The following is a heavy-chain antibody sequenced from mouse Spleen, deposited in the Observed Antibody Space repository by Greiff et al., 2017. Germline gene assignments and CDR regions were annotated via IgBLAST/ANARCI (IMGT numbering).Heavy chain of an antibody. CDR1: GYSFTGYY. J-gene: IGHJ2*01. CDR3: ARDLTGTSLEDY. CDR2: INPSTGGT. D-gene: IGHD4-1*01. V-gene: IGHV1-43*01. Sequence: VQLQQSGPELVKPGASVKISCKASGYSFTGYYMHWVKQSSEKSLEWIGEINPSTGGTSYNQKFKGKATLTVDKSSSTAYMQLKSLTSEDSAVYYCARDLTGTSLEDYWGQGTTLTVSS.